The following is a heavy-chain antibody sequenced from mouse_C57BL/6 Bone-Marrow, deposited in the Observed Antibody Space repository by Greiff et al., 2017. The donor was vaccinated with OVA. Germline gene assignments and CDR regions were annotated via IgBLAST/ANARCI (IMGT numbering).Heavy chain of an antibody. D-gene: IGHD3-3*01. CDR1: GYTFTSYT. CDR2: INPSSGYT. V-gene: IGHV1-4*01. CDR3: ARGDKGYFDV. Sequence: VKLQQSGAELARPGASVKMSCKASGYTFTSYTMHWVKQRPGQGLEWIGYINPSSGYTKYNQKFKDKATLTADKSSSTAYMQLSSLTSEDSAVYYCARGDKGYFDVWGTGTTVTVSS. J-gene: IGHJ1*03.